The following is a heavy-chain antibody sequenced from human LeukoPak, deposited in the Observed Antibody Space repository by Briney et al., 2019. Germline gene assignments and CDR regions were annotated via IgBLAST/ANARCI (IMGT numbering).Heavy chain of an antibody. CDR1: GASISSYH. J-gene: IGHJ4*02. CDR2: MYYSGST. CDR3: ARAAFDY. V-gene: IGHV4-59*12. Sequence: NPSETLSLTCTVSGASISSYHWSWIRQPPGKGLEWIGSMYYSGSTYYNPSLKSRLTISIDTSKNQFSLKLSSVTAADTAVYYCARAAFDYWGQGTLVTVSS.